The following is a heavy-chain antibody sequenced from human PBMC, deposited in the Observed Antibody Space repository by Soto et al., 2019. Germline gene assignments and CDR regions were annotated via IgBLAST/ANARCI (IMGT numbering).Heavy chain of an antibody. CDR2: ISNSGST. J-gene: IGHJ4*02. V-gene: IGHV4-30-4*01. Sequence: SRTCTVSGGSVTSDELYWSWIRKSPGKGLEWIGYISNSGSTGYNPSLKTRLPMSVDRSKNQFTLRLTSVTAADTAVYFCATVSGSTYGYFDYWGQGTQVSVSS. D-gene: IGHD5-18*01. CDR3: ATVSGSTYGYFDY. CDR1: GGSVTSDELY.